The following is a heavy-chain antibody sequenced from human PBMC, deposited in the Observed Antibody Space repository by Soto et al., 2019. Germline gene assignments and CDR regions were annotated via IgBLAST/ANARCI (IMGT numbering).Heavy chain of an antibody. CDR3: ARSTDYYGSGSYYYYYYMDV. J-gene: IGHJ6*03. CDR1: GGSISSYY. CDR2: IYYSGST. D-gene: IGHD3-10*01. V-gene: IGHV4-59*08. Sequence: QVQLQESGPGLVKPSETLSLTCTVSGGSISSYYWSWIRQPPGKGLEWIGYIYYSGSTNYNPSLKSPVTISVDTSKNQFSLKLSSVTAADTAVYYCARSTDYYGSGSYYYYYYMDVWGKGTTVTVSS.